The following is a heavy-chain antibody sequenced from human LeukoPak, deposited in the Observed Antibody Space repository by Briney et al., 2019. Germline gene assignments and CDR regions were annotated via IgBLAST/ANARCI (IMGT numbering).Heavy chain of an antibody. J-gene: IGHJ5*02. CDR1: GGSFSGYS. CDR3: ARAPSNSGYNWFDP. Sequence: PSETLSLTCAVYGGSFSGYSWSWIRQPPGKGLEWIGYIYYSGSTNYNPSLKSRVTISVDTSKNQFSLKLNSVTAADTAVYYCARAPSNSGYNWFDPWGQGTLVTVSS. CDR2: IYYSGST. D-gene: IGHD2-2*03. V-gene: IGHV4-59*01.